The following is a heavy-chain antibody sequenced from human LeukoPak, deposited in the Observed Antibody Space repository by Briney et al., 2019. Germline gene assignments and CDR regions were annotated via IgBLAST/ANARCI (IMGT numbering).Heavy chain of an antibody. D-gene: IGHD3-3*01. CDR1: GFTVSSNY. CDR2: IYGGGST. V-gene: IGHV3-66*02. Sequence: AGGSLRLSCAASGFTVSSNYMSWVRQAPGKGLEWVSVIYGGGSTYYADSVKGRFTISRDNSKNTLYLQMNSLRAEDTAVYYCARDFLGARYYDFWSGSLYYWGQGTLVTVSS. CDR3: ARDFLGARYYDFWSGSLYY. J-gene: IGHJ4*02.